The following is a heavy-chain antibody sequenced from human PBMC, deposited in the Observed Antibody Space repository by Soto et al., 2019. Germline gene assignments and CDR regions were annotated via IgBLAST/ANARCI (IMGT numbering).Heavy chain of an antibody. Sequence: QLVQSGPEVKKPGSSVKVSCKSVGDTFSSYPVSWVRQAPGQGLEWMGGIIPTFGTVNYAQKFQGRATITAYESTRLSYMELSSLKSEDTAVYYCARESGDYGHPYFDYWGQGTLISISS. D-gene: IGHD3-10*01. V-gene: IGHV1-69*01. CDR2: IIPTFGTV. CDR3: ARESGDYGHPYFDY. CDR1: GDTFSSYP. J-gene: IGHJ4*02.